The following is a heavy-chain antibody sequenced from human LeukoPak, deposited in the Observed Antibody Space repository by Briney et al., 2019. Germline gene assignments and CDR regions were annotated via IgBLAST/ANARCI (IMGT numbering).Heavy chain of an antibody. CDR1: GFAFSPYW. CDR2: IKEDGSEE. J-gene: IGHJ3*02. Sequence: GGSLRLSCAASGFAFSPYWMSWVRQAPGKGLEWVATIKEDGSEEYYVDSVKGRFTISRDNAKNSLYLQMSSLRAEDTAVYYCARLAPYYGTGIIWGQGTVVTVSS. V-gene: IGHV3-7*01. D-gene: IGHD3-10*01. CDR3: ARLAPYYGTGII.